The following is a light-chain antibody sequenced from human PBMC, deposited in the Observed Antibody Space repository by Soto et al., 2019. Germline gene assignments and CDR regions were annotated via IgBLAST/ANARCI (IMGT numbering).Light chain of an antibody. CDR2: DAS. V-gene: IGKV3-11*01. CDR3: QQRSSWPRT. Sequence: EIVLTQSPATLSLSPGERATLSCRASQSVSSYLAWYQQKPGQVPRLVIYDASNRATGIPGRFSGSGSGTDCTLTISSLEPEDVGVYYCQQRSSWPRTFGQGTKVEIK. J-gene: IGKJ1*01. CDR1: QSVSSY.